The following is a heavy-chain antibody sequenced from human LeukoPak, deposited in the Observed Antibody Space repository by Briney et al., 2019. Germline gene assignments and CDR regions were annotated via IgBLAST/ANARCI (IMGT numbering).Heavy chain of an antibody. CDR1: GGSISSGGYY. CDR2: IYYSGST. Sequence: SQTLSLTCTVSGGSISSGGYYWSWIRQHPGMGLEWIGYIYYSGSTYYNPSLKSRVTISVDTSKNQFSLKLSSVTAADTAVYYCARRVRLWFGESLGYFDYWGQGTLVTVSS. D-gene: IGHD3-10*01. J-gene: IGHJ4*02. CDR3: ARRVRLWFGESLGYFDY. V-gene: IGHV4-31*03.